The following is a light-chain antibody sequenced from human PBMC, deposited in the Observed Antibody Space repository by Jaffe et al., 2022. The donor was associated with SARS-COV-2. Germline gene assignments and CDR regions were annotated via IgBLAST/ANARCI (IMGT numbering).Light chain of an antibody. CDR3: QQYGTSPPYT. J-gene: IGKJ2*01. CDR1: QSVSRSY. V-gene: IGKV3-20*01. CDR2: GAS. Sequence: EIVLTQSPGTLSLSPGDRATLSCRASQSVSRSYLAWYQQKPGQAPRLLIYGASSRATDIPDRFSGSGSGTDFTLTISRLEPEDFAVYYCQQYGTSPPYTFGQGTKLEIK.